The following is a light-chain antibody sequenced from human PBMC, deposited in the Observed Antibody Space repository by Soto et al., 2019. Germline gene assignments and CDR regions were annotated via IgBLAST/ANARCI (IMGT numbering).Light chain of an antibody. Sequence: QSALTQPASVSGSPGQSITISCTGTNSDVGGYDHVPWYQQHPGKAPKLMIYEVSHRPSGVSNRFSCSRSGTTASLTISGLHAEDEADYYCSSYTSSTTLGVFGGGTKLTVL. J-gene: IGLJ3*02. CDR3: SSYTSSTTLGV. V-gene: IGLV2-14*01. CDR1: NSDVGGYDH. CDR2: EVS.